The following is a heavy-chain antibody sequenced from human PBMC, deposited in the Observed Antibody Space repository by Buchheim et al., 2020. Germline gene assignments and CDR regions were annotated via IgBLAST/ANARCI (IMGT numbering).Heavy chain of an antibody. V-gene: IGHV4-4*02. J-gene: IGHJ4*02. CDR3: AKTGAQGYLEY. D-gene: IGHD6-13*01. CDR1: GASISSRNW. Sequence: QVQLQESGPGLVKPSGTLSLTCSVSGASISSRNWWTWVRQSPGNGLEWIGEIYQSGTTNYNPSLKSRVTISMDKSKTHFSLKVNSVTAADTAVFYCAKTGAQGYLEYWGQG. CDR2: IYQSGTT.